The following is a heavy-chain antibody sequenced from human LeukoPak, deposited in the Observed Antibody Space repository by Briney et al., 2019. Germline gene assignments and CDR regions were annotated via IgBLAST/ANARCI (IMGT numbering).Heavy chain of an antibody. CDR3: TTDPVVPAATPYNWFDP. J-gene: IGHJ5*02. V-gene: IGHV3-21*03. Sequence: GGSLRLSCAAPGFTFSSYSMNWVRQAPGKGLEWVSSISSSSSYIYYADSVKGRFTISRDNAKNSLYLQMNSLKTEDTAVYYCTTDPVVPAATPYNWFDPWGQGTLVTVSS. CDR1: GFTFSSYS. CDR2: ISSSSSYI. D-gene: IGHD2-2*01.